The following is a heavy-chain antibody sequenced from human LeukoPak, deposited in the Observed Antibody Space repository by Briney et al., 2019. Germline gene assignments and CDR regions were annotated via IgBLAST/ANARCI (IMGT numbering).Heavy chain of an antibody. J-gene: IGHJ4*02. CDR1: GGSFSGCY. V-gene: IGHV4-34*01. Sequence: SETLSLTCAVYGGSFSGCYWSWIRQPPGKGLEWIGEINHSGSTNYNPSLKSRVTISVDTSKSQFSLKLSSVTAADTAVYYCARRYGGYSYDYDYWGQGTLVTVSS. CDR3: ARRYGGYSYDYDY. D-gene: IGHD5-18*01. CDR2: INHSGST.